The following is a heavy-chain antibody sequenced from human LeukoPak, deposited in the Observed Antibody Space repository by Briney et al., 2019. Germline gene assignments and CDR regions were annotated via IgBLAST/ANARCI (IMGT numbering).Heavy chain of an antibody. V-gene: IGHV3-23*01. Sequence: GGSLTLSCAPSGFSFSRSAMTWVRHTPGEGLDWVSSISSSGNTYYADPGKGRFPISRANPRNMWYLQMNSLRAEDTAVYYCVKGRISEDGLDFWGQGTLVTVSS. CDR1: GFSFSRSA. J-gene: IGHJ4*02. CDR3: VKGRISEDGLDF. CDR2: ISSSGNT. D-gene: IGHD6-13*01.